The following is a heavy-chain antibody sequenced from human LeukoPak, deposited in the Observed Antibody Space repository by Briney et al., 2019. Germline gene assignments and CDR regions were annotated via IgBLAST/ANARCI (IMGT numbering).Heavy chain of an antibody. CDR2: INHSGST. CDR1: GGSFSGYY. CDR3: AREGYYYDSSGYYAY. V-gene: IGHV4-34*01. Sequence: SETLSLTCAVYGGSFSGYYWSWIRQPPGKGWEWLGEINHSGSTNYNPSLKSRVNISVDTSKNQFSLTISSVTAADTAVYYCAREGYYYDSSGYYAYWGQGTLVTVSS. J-gene: IGHJ4*02. D-gene: IGHD3-22*01.